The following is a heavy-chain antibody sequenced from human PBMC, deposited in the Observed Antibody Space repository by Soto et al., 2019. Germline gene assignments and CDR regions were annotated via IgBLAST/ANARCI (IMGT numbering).Heavy chain of an antibody. J-gene: IGHJ6*02. CDR1: GFTFSGDS. CDR2: ISTTSTYI. Sequence: LRLSCAASGFTFSGDSMNWVRQAPGKGLEWVSSISTTSTYIYYADSVKGRFTISRDNANNSLHLQMNSLRAEDTAVYYCTRDYVMDVWGQGTTVTVSS. CDR3: TRDYVMDV. V-gene: IGHV3-21*01.